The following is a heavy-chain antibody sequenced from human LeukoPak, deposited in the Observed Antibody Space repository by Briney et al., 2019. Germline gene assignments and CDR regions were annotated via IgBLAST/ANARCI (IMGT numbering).Heavy chain of an antibody. J-gene: IGHJ6*04. D-gene: IGHD4-17*01. Sequence: ASVKVSCKVSGYTLTELSMHWVRQAPGKGLEWMGGFDPEDGETIYAQRFQGRVTMTEDTSTDTAYMELSSLRSEDTAVYYCATARNYGDYSLLDVWGKGTTVTVSS. CDR2: FDPEDGET. CDR1: GYTLTELS. V-gene: IGHV1-24*01. CDR3: ATARNYGDYSLLDV.